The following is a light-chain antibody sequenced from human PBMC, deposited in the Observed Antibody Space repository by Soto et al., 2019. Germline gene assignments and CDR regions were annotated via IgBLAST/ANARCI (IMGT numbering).Light chain of an antibody. Sequence: SYELTQPPSVSVAPGQTARITCGGNNIGSKSVHWYQQKPGQAPVLVVYDDSDWPSGIPERFSGSNSGNTATLTISRVEAGDEADYYCQVWDTGSDHVVFGGGTKLTV. CDR1: NIGSKS. CDR2: DDS. V-gene: IGLV3-21*02. J-gene: IGLJ2*01. CDR3: QVWDTGSDHVV.